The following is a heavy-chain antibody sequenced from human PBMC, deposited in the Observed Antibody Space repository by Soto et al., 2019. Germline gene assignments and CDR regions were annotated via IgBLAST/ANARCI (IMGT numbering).Heavy chain of an antibody. D-gene: IGHD3-3*01. V-gene: IGHV3-30*18. CDR3: AKDERITIFGVAGSAFDI. J-gene: IGHJ3*02. Sequence: GGSLRLSCAASGFTFSSYGMHWVRQAPGKGLEWVAVISYDGSNKYYADSVKGRFTISRDNSKNTLYLQMNSLRAEDTAVYHCAKDERITIFGVAGSAFDIWGQGTMVTVSS. CDR2: ISYDGSNK. CDR1: GFTFSSYG.